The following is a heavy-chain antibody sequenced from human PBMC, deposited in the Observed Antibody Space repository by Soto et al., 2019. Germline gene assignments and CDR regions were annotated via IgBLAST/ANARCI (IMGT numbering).Heavy chain of an antibody. D-gene: IGHD3-10*01. CDR3: AAPRDEYGSGVSWFTYGMDI. V-gene: IGHV3-23*01. CDR1: GFTFSDFA. CDR2: LDGAGGST. Sequence: LRLSCLASGFTFSDFAMTWVRHVPGRGLEWVASLDGAGGSTYYAESVRGRFSISRDNSQNTLFLQMKRLTVDDTAIYYCAAPRDEYGSGVSWFTYGMDIWGQGTTVTVS. J-gene: IGHJ6*02.